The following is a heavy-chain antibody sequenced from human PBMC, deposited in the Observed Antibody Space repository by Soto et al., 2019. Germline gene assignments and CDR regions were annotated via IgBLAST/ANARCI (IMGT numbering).Heavy chain of an antibody. D-gene: IGHD1-1*01. V-gene: IGHV3-53*01. CDR1: GLTISGKK. CDR3: ATWHEREHAFDV. Sequence: DVQLVESGGGLIQPGESLRLSCAAFGLTISGKKNVAGVRQAPGKGLEWVSALYDVDGSFYADSVTGRFTTSSDSSKTTVYLQMNDLRPDDTAVYYCATWHEREHAFDVWGQGTTVTISS. CDR2: LYDVDGS. J-gene: IGHJ3*01.